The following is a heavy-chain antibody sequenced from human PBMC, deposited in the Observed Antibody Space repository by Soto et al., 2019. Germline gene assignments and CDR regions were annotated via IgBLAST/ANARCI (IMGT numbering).Heavy chain of an antibody. J-gene: IGHJ4*02. Sequence: QVQLVQSGAEVKKPGSSVKVSCTASGGTFSSYAISWVRQSPGQGLEWTGGIIPIFGTANYAQKSQVRVTITADEATTTAHMERSSRGSEDAAVYYCARGSAAGIGHWGQGTLVTVSS. CDR1: GGTFSSYA. V-gene: IGHV1-69*01. CDR2: IIPIFGTA. CDR3: ARGSAAGIGH. D-gene: IGHD6-13*01.